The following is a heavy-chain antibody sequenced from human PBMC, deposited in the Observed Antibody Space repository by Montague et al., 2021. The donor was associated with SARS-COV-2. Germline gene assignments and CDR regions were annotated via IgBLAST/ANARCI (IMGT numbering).Heavy chain of an antibody. J-gene: IGHJ4*02. Sequence: SGTLSLTCTVSGGSISSSSSYWAWIRQPPGKGLEWIGSISYRGSAYYTPSLKSRVIISVDTSKNQLSLKLSSVTAADTAVYYCATQEDPSGWIPGPFDFWGQGTLLTVSS. CDR3: ATQEDPSGWIPGPFDF. V-gene: IGHV4-39*01. CDR1: GGSISSSSSY. D-gene: IGHD6-19*01. CDR2: ISYRGSA.